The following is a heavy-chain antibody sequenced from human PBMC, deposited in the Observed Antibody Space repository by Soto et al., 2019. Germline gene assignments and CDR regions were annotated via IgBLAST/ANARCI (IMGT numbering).Heavy chain of an antibody. V-gene: IGHV4-34*01. CDR2: INHSGST. D-gene: IGHD1-20*01. CDR3: ARAINNWNYYYGMDV. CDR1: GGSFSGYY. Sequence: SETLSLTCAVYGGSFSGYYGSWIRQPPGKGLEWIGEINHSGSTNYNPSLKSRVTISVDTSKTQFSLKLSSVTAADTAVYYCARAINNWNYYYGMDVWGQGTTVTVSS. J-gene: IGHJ6*02.